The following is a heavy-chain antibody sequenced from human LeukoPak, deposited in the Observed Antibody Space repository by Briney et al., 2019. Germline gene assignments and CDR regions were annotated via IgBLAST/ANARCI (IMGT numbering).Heavy chain of an antibody. CDR2: ICSISSTI. J-gene: IGHJ6*02. D-gene: IGHD3-22*01. CDR3: ARDLYYYDSSGYYHPCMDV. CDR1: GFTFSSYA. Sequence: HPGGSLRLSCAASGFTFSSYAMSWVRQAPGKGLEWVSYICSISSTIYYADSVKGRFTISRDNAKNSLYLQMNSLRAEDTAVYYCARDLYYYDSSGYYHPCMDVWGQGTTVTVSS. V-gene: IGHV3-48*04.